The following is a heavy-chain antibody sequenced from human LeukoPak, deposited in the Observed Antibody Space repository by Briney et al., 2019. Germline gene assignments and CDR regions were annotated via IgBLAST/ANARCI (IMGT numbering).Heavy chain of an antibody. J-gene: IGHJ3*02. V-gene: IGHV1-3*01. Sequence: VASVKVSCKASGYTFTSYAMHWVRQAPGQRLEWMGWINAGNGNTKYSQKFQGRVTITRDTSASTAYMELSSLRSEDTVVYYCARGIAVAQDAFDIWGQGTMVTVSS. CDR2: INAGNGNT. CDR1: GYTFTSYA. D-gene: IGHD6-19*01. CDR3: ARGIAVAQDAFDI.